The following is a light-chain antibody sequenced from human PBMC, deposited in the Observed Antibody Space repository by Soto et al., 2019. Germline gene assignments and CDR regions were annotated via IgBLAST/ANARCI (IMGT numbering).Light chain of an antibody. CDR2: DAY. J-gene: IGKJ4*01. CDR3: QQYKSYSLS. Sequence: DIQMTQSPSILSASVGDRVTITCRASQIISSRLAWYQQKPGKAPKLLIYDAYNLESGVPSRFSGSGSGTEFTLTISSLQTDEFATYYCQQYKSYSLSFGGGTPVAIK. V-gene: IGKV1-5*01. CDR1: QIISSR.